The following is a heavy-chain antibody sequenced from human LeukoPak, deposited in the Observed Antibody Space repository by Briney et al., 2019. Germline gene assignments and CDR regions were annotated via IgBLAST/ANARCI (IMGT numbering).Heavy chain of an antibody. Sequence: GGSLRLSCAASGFSVSGNYMSWVRQAPGKGLEWVSLIYSGDSTYYAESVKGRFTISRDNSKNTLYLQMNSLRPDDTAVYYCARLSGWFGYWGQGTLVTVSS. V-gene: IGHV3-53*01. CDR1: GFSVSGNY. D-gene: IGHD6-19*01. CDR2: IYSGDST. CDR3: ARLSGWFGY. J-gene: IGHJ4*02.